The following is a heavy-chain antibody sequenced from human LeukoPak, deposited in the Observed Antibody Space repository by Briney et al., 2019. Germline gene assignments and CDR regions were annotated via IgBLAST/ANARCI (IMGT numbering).Heavy chain of an antibody. V-gene: IGHV1-46*01. Sequence: ASVKVSCKASGYTFTSHHMHWVRQAPGQGLEGLGIINPGAGTTNYAQKFQGRVTMTRDMSTSTVYMEVSSLRSEDTAVYYCATVAVAGTATGRFDYWGQGTLVTVSS. CDR2: INPGAGTT. CDR1: GYTFTSHH. D-gene: IGHD6-19*01. J-gene: IGHJ4*02. CDR3: ATVAVAGTATGRFDY.